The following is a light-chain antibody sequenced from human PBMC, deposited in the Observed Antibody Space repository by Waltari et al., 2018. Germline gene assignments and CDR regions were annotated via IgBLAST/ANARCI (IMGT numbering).Light chain of an antibody. CDR3: SSYTSSSNVV. V-gene: IGLV2-14*01. J-gene: IGLJ2*01. CDR2: EVS. CDR1: SSDVGGYNY. Sequence: QSALTQPASVSGSPGQSITISCTGTSSDVGGYNYVSWYQQHPGKAPKLMIDEVSNRPSGVSNRVSGSKSGNTASLTISGLQAEDEADYYCSSYTSSSNVVFGGGTKLTVL.